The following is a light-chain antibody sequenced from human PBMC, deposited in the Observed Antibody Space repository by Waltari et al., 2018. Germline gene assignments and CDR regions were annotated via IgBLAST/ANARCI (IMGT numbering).Light chain of an antibody. CDR2: SNN. CDR3: AAWDDSLNGVV. V-gene: IGLV1-44*01. CDR1: SSNIGSNT. J-gene: IGLJ2*01. Sequence: QSVLTQPPSASGTPGQRVTISCSGSSSNIGSNTVNWYQQLPGTAPTPLIYSNNQRPSGVPDRFSGSKSGTSASLAISGLQSEDEADYYWAAWDDSLNGVVFGGGTKLTVL.